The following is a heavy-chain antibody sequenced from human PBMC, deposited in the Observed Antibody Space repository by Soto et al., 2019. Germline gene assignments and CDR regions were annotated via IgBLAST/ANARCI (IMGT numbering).Heavy chain of an antibody. D-gene: IGHD2-8*01. CDR1: GYTFTSYG. J-gene: IGHJ4*02. Sequence: QVQLVQSGAEVKKPGASVKVSCKASGYTFTSYGISWVRQAPGQGLEWMGWISAYNGNTNYAQKLQGRVTMTTDTSTSTDDRELRSLRSDDTAVHYCAREPYCTNGVCYFDYWGQGTQVTVSS. CDR2: ISAYNGNT. CDR3: AREPYCTNGVCYFDY. V-gene: IGHV1-18*01.